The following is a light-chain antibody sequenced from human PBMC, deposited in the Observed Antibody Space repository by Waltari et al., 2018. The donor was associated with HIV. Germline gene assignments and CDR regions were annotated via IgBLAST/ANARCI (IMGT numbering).Light chain of an antibody. V-gene: IGLV3-1*01. CDR1: KLGETF. Sequence: SYDLTQPPSVSVSPGQTARIPCSGEKLGETFVSWYQQKPGQSPMVVIYQDSQRPSGIPERFSGSNSGNTATLAISGTHPMDEADYYCQTWDIATGVFGGGTKLTVL. CDR3: QTWDIATGV. J-gene: IGLJ3*02. CDR2: QDS.